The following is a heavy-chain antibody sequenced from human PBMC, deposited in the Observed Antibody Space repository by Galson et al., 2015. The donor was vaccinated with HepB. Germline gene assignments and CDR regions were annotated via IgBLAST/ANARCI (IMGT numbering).Heavy chain of an antibody. D-gene: IGHD3-3*01. CDR3: TTDRLYYDFWSGYYDY. CDR2: IKSKTDGGTT. V-gene: IGHV3-15*01. Sequence: SLRLSCAASGFTFSNAWMSWVRQAPGKGLEWVGRIKSKTDGGTTDYAAPVKGRFTISRDDSKNTLYLQMNSLKTEDTAVYYCTTDRLYYDFWSGYYDYWGQGTLVTVSS. CDR1: GFTFSNAW. J-gene: IGHJ4*02.